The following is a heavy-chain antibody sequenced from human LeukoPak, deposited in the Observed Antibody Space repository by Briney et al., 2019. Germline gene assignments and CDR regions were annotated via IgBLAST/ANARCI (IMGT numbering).Heavy chain of an antibody. CDR2: ISGSGGST. V-gene: IGHV3-23*01. D-gene: IGHD3-10*01. CDR3: AKGSLWFGELLKLYFDY. J-gene: IGHJ4*02. CDR1: GFTFSSYA. Sequence: GGPLRLSCAASGFTFSSYAMSWVRQAPGKGLEWVSAISGSGGSTYYADSVKGRFTISRDNSENTLYLQMNSLRAEDTAVYYCAKGSLWFGELLKLYFDYWGQGTLVTVSS.